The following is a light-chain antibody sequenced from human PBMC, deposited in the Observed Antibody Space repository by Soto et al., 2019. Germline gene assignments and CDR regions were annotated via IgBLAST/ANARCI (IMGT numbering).Light chain of an antibody. J-gene: IGKJ1*01. CDR2: GAS. V-gene: IGKV3-15*01. Sequence: EIVMTQSPATLSVSPEERVTLSCRASQSVSANLSCYQQKPGQAPRLLVYGASTRATGIPARFSGGGSGTEFTLTISRLQSQDFAVYYCQQYDNWPPGTFGQGTKVEIK. CDR3: QQYDNWPPGT. CDR1: QSVSAN.